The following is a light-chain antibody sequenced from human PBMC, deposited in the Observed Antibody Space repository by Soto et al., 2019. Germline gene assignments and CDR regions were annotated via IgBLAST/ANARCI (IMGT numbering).Light chain of an antibody. CDR3: SSYTTSSTPRVV. CDR1: SSDVGTYNY. CDR2: AVS. J-gene: IGLJ2*01. Sequence: QSALTQPASVSGSPGQSITISCTGTSSDVGTYNYVSWYQQHPGEAPRLIIYAVSNRPSGVSNRFSGSKSGNTASLTISGLQAEDEADYYCSSYTTSSTPRVVFGAGTQLTVL. V-gene: IGLV2-14*01.